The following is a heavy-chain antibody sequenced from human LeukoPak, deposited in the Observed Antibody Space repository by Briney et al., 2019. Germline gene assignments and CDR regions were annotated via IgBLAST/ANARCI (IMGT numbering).Heavy chain of an antibody. V-gene: IGHV1-24*01. J-gene: IGHJ6*02. CDR3: ATGLDSSHYYGMDV. CDR2: FDPEDGET. D-gene: IGHD6-19*01. CDR1: GYTLTELS. Sequence: ASVKVSCKVSGYTLTELSMHWVRQAPGKGLEWMGGFDPEDGETIYAQKFQGRVTMTEDTSTDTAYMELSSLRPEDTAVYYCATGLDSSHYYGMDVWGQGTTVTVSS.